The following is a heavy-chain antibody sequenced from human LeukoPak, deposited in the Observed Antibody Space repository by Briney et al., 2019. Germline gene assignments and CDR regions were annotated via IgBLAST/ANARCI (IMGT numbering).Heavy chain of an antibody. D-gene: IGHD3-22*01. V-gene: IGHV4-34*01. CDR3: ARGLAGYYASSGYYVFDY. J-gene: IGHJ4*02. Sequence: PSETLSLTCAVYGGSFSGYYWSWIRQPPGKGLEWIGEINQSGSTNYNPSLKSRVTISVDTSKNQFSLKLSSVTAADTAVYYCARGLAGYYASSGYYVFDYWGQGTLVTVSS. CDR2: INQSGST. CDR1: GGSFSGYY.